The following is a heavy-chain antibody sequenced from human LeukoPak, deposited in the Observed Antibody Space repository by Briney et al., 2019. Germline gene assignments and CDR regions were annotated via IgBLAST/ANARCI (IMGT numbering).Heavy chain of an antibody. D-gene: IGHD1-26*01. CDR2: IYTTGST. J-gene: IGHJ3*02. CDR1: GGSITSGNYY. CDR3: ARDSLSGSYYRAFDI. V-gene: IGHV4-61*02. Sequence: PSETLSLTCTVSGGSITSGNYYWSWIRQPAGKGLEWIGRIYTTGSTNYNPSLKSRVTISVDTSKNQFSLKLSSVTAADTAVYYCARDSLSGSYYRAFDIWGQGTMVTVSS.